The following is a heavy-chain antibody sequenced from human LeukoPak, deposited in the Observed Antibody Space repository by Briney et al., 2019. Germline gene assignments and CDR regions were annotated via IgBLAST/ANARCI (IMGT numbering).Heavy chain of an antibody. D-gene: IGHD6-13*01. V-gene: IGHV4-59*01. CDR2: IYYSGST. J-gene: IGHJ5*02. Sequence: SETLSLTCTVSGGSISSYYCSWIRQPPGKGLEWIGYIYYSGSTNYNPSLKTRLTISVDTSKNQFSLQLSSVTAADTAVYYCARVTIAAAGTFWFDPWGQGTLVTVSS. CDR3: ARVTIAAAGTFWFDP. CDR1: GGSISSYY.